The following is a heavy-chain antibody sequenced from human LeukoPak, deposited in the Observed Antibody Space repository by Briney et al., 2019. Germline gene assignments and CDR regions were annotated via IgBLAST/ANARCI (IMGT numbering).Heavy chain of an antibody. CDR3: AKAVPKTIFGVAIGYYFDY. D-gene: IGHD3-3*01. V-gene: IGHV3-23*01. Sequence: GGSLRLSCAASGFTFSSYAMNWVRQAPGKGLEWVSAISGSGGRTNYADSLKGRFTISRDNSKNTLYLQMNSLRAEDTAVYYCAKAVPKTIFGVAIGYYFDYWGQGTPVTVSS. CDR2: ISGSGGRT. J-gene: IGHJ4*02. CDR1: GFTFSSYA.